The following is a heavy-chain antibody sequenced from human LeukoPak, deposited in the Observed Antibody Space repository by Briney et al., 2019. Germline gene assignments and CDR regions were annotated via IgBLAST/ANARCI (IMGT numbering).Heavy chain of an antibody. V-gene: IGHV4-59*01. D-gene: IGHD3-9*01. J-gene: IGHJ4*02. Sequence: TSETLSLTCAVYGGSFSGYYWSWIRQPPGKGLEWIGYIYYSGSTKYNPSLTSRVTISVDTSKNQFSLKLTSVTAADTAVYYCARYNILTASDYWGQGILVTVSS. CDR2: IYYSGST. CDR3: ARYNILTASDY. CDR1: GGSFSGYY.